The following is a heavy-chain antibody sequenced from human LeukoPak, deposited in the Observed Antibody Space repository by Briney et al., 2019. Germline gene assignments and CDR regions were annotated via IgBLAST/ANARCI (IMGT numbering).Heavy chain of an antibody. D-gene: IGHD1-1*01. CDR3: GTRRGY. CDR2: INHSGST. J-gene: IGHJ4*02. V-gene: IGHV4-34*01. CDR1: GGSFSGYY. Sequence: SETLSLTCAVYGGSFSGYYWSWIRQPPGKGLEWIGEINHSGSTNYNPSLKSRVTISVDTSKNQFSLKLSSVTAADTAVYYCGTRRGYWGQGTLVTVSS.